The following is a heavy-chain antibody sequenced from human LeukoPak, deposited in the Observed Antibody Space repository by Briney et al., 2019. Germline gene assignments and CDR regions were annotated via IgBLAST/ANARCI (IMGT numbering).Heavy chain of an antibody. CDR2: IIPILGIA. CDR1: GGTFSSYA. D-gene: IGHD4-17*01. Sequence: GSSVKVSCKASGGTFSSYAISWVRQAPGQGLEWMGRIIPILGIANYAQKFQGRVTITADKSTSTAYMELSSLRSEGTAVYYCARALTTAGFLLDYWGQGTLVTVSS. J-gene: IGHJ4*02. CDR3: ARALTTAGFLLDY. V-gene: IGHV1-69*04.